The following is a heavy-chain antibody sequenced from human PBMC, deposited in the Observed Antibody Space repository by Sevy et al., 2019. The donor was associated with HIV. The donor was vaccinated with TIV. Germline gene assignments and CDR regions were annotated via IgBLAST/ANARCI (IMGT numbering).Heavy chain of an antibody. D-gene: IGHD3-10*01. CDR1: GYLFTGYY. V-gene: IGHV1-2*02. CDR3: SRSVYGSGTYLNDY. CDR2: INPNDGGT. Sequence: ASVKVSCKASGYLFTGYYVHWVRQAPGQGLEWMGWINPNDGGTNYAQKFQGRVTMTTDTSISTAYMELNRLTSDDTDMFYCSRSVYGSGTYLNDYWGQGTLITVSS. J-gene: IGHJ4*02.